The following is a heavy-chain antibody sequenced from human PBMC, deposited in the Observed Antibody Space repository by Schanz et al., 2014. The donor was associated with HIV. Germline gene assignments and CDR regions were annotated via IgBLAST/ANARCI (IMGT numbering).Heavy chain of an antibody. V-gene: IGHV1-2*02. Sequence: QVQLVQSGAGVKKPGGSVMLSCKASGGTFSTYDFSWVRQAPGQGLEWMGWINPNSGGTNYAQKFQGRVTMTRDTSISTGYMELRRLRSDDTAVYYCMTRAYGSDNALDHWGQGTLVTVSS. CDR3: MTRAYGSDNALDH. J-gene: IGHJ5*02. CDR1: GGTFSTYD. CDR2: INPNSGGT. D-gene: IGHD3-10*01.